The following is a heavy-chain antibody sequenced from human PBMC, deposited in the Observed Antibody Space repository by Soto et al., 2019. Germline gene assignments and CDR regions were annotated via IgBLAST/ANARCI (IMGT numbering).Heavy chain of an antibody. Sequence: ASVKVSCKASGGTFSSYAISWVRQAPGQGLEWMGGIIPIFGIANYAQKFQGRVTITADKSTSTAYMELSSLRSEDTAVYYCARDRHYDSSGYYYYFDYWGQGTLVTVSS. CDR1: GGTFSSYA. D-gene: IGHD3-22*01. J-gene: IGHJ4*02. CDR3: ARDRHYDSSGYYYYFDY. V-gene: IGHV1-69*10. CDR2: IIPIFGIA.